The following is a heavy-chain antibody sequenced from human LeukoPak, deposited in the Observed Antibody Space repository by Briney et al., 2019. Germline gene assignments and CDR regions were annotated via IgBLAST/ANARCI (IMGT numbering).Heavy chain of an antibody. CDR2: INDSGST. CDR1: GGSFSGHY. Sequence: SETLSLTCAVSGGSFSGHYWSWIRQPPGEGLEWIGEINDSGSTKYNPSLKSRVTISADTPKNQFSLELSSVTAADTAVYYCAKNNWFDPWGQGTLVTVSS. J-gene: IGHJ5*02. CDR3: AKNNWFDP. V-gene: IGHV4-34*01.